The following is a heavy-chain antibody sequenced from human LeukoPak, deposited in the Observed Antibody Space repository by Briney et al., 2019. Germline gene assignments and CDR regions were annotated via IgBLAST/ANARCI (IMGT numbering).Heavy chain of an antibody. D-gene: IGHD3-10*01. CDR1: GFTFSTFA. V-gene: IGHV3-23*01. J-gene: IGHJ4*02. CDR2: ISGSGSST. CDR3: AKVAKYYYGSETYYFFEH. Sequence: GGSLRLSCAASGFTFSTFAMSWVRQAPGKGLEWVSAISGSGSSTYYADSVRGRFTISRDNSKNTLYLQMNSLRVEDTAVYYCAKVAKYYYGSETYYFFEHWGQGTPVTASS.